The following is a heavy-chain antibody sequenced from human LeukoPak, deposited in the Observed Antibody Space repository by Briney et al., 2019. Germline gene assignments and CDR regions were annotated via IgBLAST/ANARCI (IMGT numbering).Heavy chain of an antibody. CDR3: ARVRIVATRGYFDY. CDR1: GYTFNVYY. CDR2: INPHCGGT. D-gene: IGHD5-12*01. Sequence: ASVKVSCKASGYTFNVYYMHWARQAPGQGLVGMGWINPHCGGTNYAQKFQGRVTMTRDTSISTAYMELSRLRSDDAAVYYCARVRIVATRGYFDYWGQGTLVTVSS. J-gene: IGHJ4*02. V-gene: IGHV1-2*02.